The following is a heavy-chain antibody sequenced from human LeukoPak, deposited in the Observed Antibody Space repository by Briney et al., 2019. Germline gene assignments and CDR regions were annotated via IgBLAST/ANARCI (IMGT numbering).Heavy chain of an antibody. CDR2: INSDGSST. D-gene: IGHD3-22*01. CDR3: ATWYYYDSSAYYLSY. V-gene: IGHV3-74*01. Sequence: GXXLRLSCAASGFTFSSYWMHWVRQAPGKGLVWVSRINSDGSSTIYADSVKGRFTISRDNAKNTLYLQMNSLRAEDTAVYYCATWYYYDSSAYYLSYWGQGTLVTVSS. J-gene: IGHJ4*02. CDR1: GFTFSSYW.